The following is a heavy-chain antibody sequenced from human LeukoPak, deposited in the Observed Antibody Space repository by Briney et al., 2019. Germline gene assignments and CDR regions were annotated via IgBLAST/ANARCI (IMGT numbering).Heavy chain of an antibody. Sequence: SETLSLTCAVYGGSFSGYYWSWIRQPPGKGLEWIGEINHSGSTNHNPSLKSRVTISVDTSKNQFSLKLSSVTAADTAVYYCARRPRSRYYYDSSGYFDYWGQGTLVTVSS. J-gene: IGHJ4*02. V-gene: IGHV4-34*01. CDR3: ARRPRSRYYYDSSGYFDY. CDR1: GGSFSGYY. D-gene: IGHD3-22*01. CDR2: INHSGST.